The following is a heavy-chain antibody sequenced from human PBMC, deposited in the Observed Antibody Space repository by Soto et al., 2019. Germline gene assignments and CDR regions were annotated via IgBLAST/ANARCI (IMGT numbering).Heavy chain of an antibody. CDR3: ARENWSYVD. CDR2: MNPNDGDT. Sequence: QAQLVQSGAEAKRPGTSVKVSCKVSGYTFTNYFPWIRQAPGQGLVWRGWMNPNDGDTENARKFQGRVTLTRDPSITTAYMELSSLTSDDTAVYYCARENWSYVDWGQGTLVTVSS. CDR1: GYTFTNY. J-gene: IGHJ4*02. V-gene: IGHV1-2*02. D-gene: IGHD1-26*01.